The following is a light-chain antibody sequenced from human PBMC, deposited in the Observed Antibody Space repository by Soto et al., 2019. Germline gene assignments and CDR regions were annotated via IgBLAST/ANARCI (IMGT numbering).Light chain of an antibody. CDR2: DVN. J-gene: IGLJ3*02. Sequence: QSALTQPASVSGSPGQSITISCTGTSSDVGNYNLVSWYQQHPGKAPKVLIYDVNKRPSGVRDRFSGSKSGNTASLTISGLQDEDEADYYCCSYTGSYTWVFGGGTKLTVL. CDR1: SSDVGNYNL. V-gene: IGLV2-23*02. CDR3: CSYTGSYTWV.